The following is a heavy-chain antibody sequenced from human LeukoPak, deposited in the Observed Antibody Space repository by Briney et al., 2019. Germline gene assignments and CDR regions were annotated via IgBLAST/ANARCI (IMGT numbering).Heavy chain of an antibody. J-gene: IGHJ4*02. CDR1: GYTFTSYY. CDR3: ARDRELSLKFDY. V-gene: IGHV1-46*01. Sequence: GASVKVSCKASGYTFTSYYMHWVRQAPGQGLEWMGIINPSGGSTSYAQKFQGRVTMTRDMSTSTVYMELSSLRSEDTAVHYCARDRELSLKFDYWGQGTLVTVSS. CDR2: INPSGGST. D-gene: IGHD3-16*02.